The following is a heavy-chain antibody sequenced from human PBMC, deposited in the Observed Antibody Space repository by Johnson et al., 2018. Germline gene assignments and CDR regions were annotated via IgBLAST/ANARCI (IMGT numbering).Heavy chain of an antibody. D-gene: IGHD2-15*01. CDR1: GFTFSSYW. CDR2: INSDGSST. Sequence: EVQLLETGGGLVQPGGSLRLSCAASGFTFSSYWMHWVRQAPGKGLVWVSRINSDGSSTSYADSVKGRFTISRDNAKNTLYLQMNSRRAEDTAVYYCARDEGGCSGGSCYLSFDIWGQGTMVTVSS. J-gene: IGHJ3*02. CDR3: ARDEGGCSGGSCYLSFDI. V-gene: IGHV3-74*01.